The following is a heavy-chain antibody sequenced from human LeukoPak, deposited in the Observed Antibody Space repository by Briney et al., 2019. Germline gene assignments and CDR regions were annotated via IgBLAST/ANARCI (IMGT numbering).Heavy chain of an antibody. CDR2: IGAAGEM. Sequence: GGSLRLSCAASGFTFSSCDMHWVRQATGKGLEWVSTIGAAGEMFYPGSVKGRFTISRDDAKNSMYLQMNSLRAGDTAVYYCVGRLRGWSSGFDYWGQGILVTVSS. CDR1: GFTFSSCD. D-gene: IGHD6-19*01. V-gene: IGHV3-13*04. CDR3: VGRLRGWSSGFDY. J-gene: IGHJ4*02.